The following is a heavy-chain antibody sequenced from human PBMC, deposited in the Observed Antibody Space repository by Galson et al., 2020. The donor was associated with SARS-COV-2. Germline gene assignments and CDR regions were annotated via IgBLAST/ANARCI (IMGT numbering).Heavy chain of an antibody. CDR2: IKKDGSEK. D-gene: IGHD2-2*01. CDR3: ASISSPLDY. CDR1: GFTFSSYW. J-gene: IGHJ4*02. V-gene: IGHV3-7*01. Sequence: GGSLILSCAASGFTFSSYWMSWVRQAPGKGLEWVANIKKDGSEKYYVDSVKGRFTISRDNAKNSLYLQLDSLRAEDTAVYYCASISSPLDYWGQGTLVAVSS.